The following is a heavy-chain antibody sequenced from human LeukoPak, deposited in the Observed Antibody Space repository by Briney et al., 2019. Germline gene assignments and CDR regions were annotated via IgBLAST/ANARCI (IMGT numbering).Heavy chain of an antibody. J-gene: IGHJ4*02. CDR1: GGAFSIYA. D-gene: IGHD1-26*01. V-gene: IGHV1-69*13. Sequence: AASVKVSCKASGGAFSIYAISWVRQAPGQGLEWMGGIIPIFGTANYAQKFQGRVTITADESTSTAYMELSSLSSEDTAVYYCARRDSGSYVDYWGQGTLVTVSS. CDR2: IIPIFGTA. CDR3: ARRDSGSYVDY.